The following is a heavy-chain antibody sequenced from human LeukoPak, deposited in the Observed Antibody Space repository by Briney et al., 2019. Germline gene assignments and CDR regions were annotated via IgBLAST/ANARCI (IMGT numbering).Heavy chain of an antibody. CDR1: GFTFSSDA. CDR3: AKNVGYDFWSGYLEFDP. V-gene: IGHV3-23*01. CDR2: ISGSGDKT. D-gene: IGHD3-3*01. J-gene: IGHJ5*02. Sequence: PGGSLRLSCAASGFTFSSDAMSWVRQAPGKGLEWVSAISGSGDKTYYADSVKGRFTISRDNSKNTLDLQMNSLRAEDTALYYCAKNVGYDFWSGYLEFDPWGQGTLVTVSS.